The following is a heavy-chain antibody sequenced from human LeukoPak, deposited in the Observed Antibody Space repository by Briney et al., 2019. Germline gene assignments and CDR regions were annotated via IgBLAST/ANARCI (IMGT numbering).Heavy chain of an antibody. Sequence: SETLSLTCAVYGGSFSGYYWSWIRQPPGKGLEWIGEINHSRSTNYNPSLKSRVTISVDTSKNQFSLKLSSVTAADTAVYYCARLGGSYRARLDYWGQGTLVTVSS. CDR2: INHSRST. D-gene: IGHD1-26*01. J-gene: IGHJ4*02. CDR3: ARLGGSYRARLDY. CDR1: GGSFSGYY. V-gene: IGHV4-34*01.